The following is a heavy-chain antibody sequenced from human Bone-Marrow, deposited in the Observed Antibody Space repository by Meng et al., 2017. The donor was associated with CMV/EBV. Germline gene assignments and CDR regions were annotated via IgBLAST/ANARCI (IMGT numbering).Heavy chain of an antibody. Sequence: SETLSLTCTVSGGSISCSSYYWGWIRQPPGKGLEWIGSIYYSGSTYYNPSLKSRVTISVDTSKNQFSLKLSSVTAADTAVYYCARYYCSSTSCYKAVALFDNWFDPWGQGTLVTVSS. J-gene: IGHJ5*02. V-gene: IGHV4-39*07. D-gene: IGHD2-2*02. CDR3: ARYYCSSTSCYKAVALFDNWFDP. CDR2: IYYSGST. CDR1: GGSISCSSYY.